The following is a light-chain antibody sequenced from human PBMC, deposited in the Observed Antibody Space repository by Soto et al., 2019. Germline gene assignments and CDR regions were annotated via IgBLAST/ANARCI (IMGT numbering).Light chain of an antibody. V-gene: IGLV2-11*01. Sequence: QSALTQPRSVSGSPGQSVTISCTGTSSGVGGYNYVSWYQQHPGKAPKLIIFDVSKRPSGVPDRFSGSKSGNTASLTISGLQADDEADYYCCSYAGTYTWVFGGGPKLTVL. J-gene: IGLJ3*02. CDR3: CSYAGTYTWV. CDR2: DVS. CDR1: SSGVGGYNY.